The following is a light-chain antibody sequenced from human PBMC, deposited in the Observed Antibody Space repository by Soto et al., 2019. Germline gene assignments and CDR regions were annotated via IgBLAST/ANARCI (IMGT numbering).Light chain of an antibody. CDR1: SSDVGGYNY. CDR3: SSYTSRSPPL. CDR2: EVS. V-gene: IGLV2-14*01. Sequence: QSALTQPASGSGSPGQSITISCTGTSSDVGGYNYVSWYQQHPGKAPKLMIYEVSNRPSGVSNRFSGSKSGNTAYLTISGLQGEDEADYYCSSYTSRSPPLLGGGTQLPVL. J-gene: IGLJ2*01.